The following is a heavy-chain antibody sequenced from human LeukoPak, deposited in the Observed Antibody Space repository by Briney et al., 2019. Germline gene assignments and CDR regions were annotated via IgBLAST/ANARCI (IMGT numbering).Heavy chain of an antibody. CDR2: IYYSGST. D-gene: IGHD4-17*01. CDR3: AREPYGDSAFGFDY. V-gene: IGHV4-30-4*08. Sequence: PSETLSLTCTVSGGSISSGDYYWSWIRQPPGKGLEWIGYIYYSGSTYYNPSLKSRVTISVDTSKNQFSLKLSSVTAADTAVYYCAREPYGDSAFGFDYWGQGTLVTFSS. J-gene: IGHJ4*02. CDR1: GGSISSGDYY.